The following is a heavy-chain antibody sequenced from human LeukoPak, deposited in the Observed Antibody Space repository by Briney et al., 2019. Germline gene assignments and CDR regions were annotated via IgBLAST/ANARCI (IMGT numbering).Heavy chain of an antibody. J-gene: IGHJ4*02. D-gene: IGHD1-26*01. CDR3: ARDLTPIVGATYFDY. CDR1: GGSINSYY. CDR2: IYYSGST. Sequence: SETLSLTCTVSGGSINSYYWSWIRQPPGMGLEWIGYIYYSGSTSYNPSLKSRVTISVDTSKNQFSLKLSSVTAADTAVYYCARDLTPIVGATYFDYWGQGTLVTVSS. V-gene: IGHV4-59*01.